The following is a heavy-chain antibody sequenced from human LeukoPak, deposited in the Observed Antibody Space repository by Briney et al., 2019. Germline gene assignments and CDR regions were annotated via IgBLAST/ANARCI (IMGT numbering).Heavy chain of an antibody. CDR3: ARDSFNLYFFDY. V-gene: IGHV3-48*02. Sequence: GGSLRLSCAASGFSFATYGMNWVRQAPGQGLEWVSYISSTTTIYYADSVKGRFTISRDNAKNSLYLQMNSLRDEDTAVYYCARDSFNLYFFDYWGQGTLVTVSS. CDR2: ISSTTTI. CDR1: GFSFATYG. D-gene: IGHD2/OR15-2a*01. J-gene: IGHJ4*02.